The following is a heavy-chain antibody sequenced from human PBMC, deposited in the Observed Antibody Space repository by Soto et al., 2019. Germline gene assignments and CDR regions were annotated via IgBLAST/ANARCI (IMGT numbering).Heavy chain of an antibody. V-gene: IGHV3-48*02. D-gene: IGHD3-3*01. CDR1: GFTFNSYS. J-gene: IGHJ6*02. CDR3: ACTMGRVVLDYSYGIDF. CDR2: ISSSSSTI. Sequence: QPGWSPRLSCAASGFTFNSYSMNWFRQAPGKGLEWVSYISSSSSTIYYADSVKGRFAISRDNAKNSLYLQMNSLRDEDTAVYYWACTMGRVVLDYSYGIDFWGQATTVTVFS.